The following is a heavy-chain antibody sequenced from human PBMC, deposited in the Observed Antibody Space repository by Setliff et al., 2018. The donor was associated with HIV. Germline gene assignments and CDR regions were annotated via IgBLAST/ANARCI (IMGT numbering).Heavy chain of an antibody. CDR1: GDTFTSYD. D-gene: IGHD2-21*02. Sequence: ASVKVSCKTSGDTFTSYDINWVRQAAGHGLEWMGWMTPYSGNTGYAQKFQGRVSMTRNTSISTAYMELSSLRSEDTAVYYCVRDSDFYRFDHWGQGILVTVSS. CDR2: MTPYSGNT. V-gene: IGHV1-8*02. J-gene: IGHJ5*02. CDR3: VRDSDFYRFDH.